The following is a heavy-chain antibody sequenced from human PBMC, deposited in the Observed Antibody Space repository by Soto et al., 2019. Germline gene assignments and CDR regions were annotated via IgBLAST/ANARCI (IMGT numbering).Heavy chain of an antibody. CDR1: GGSISSFY. D-gene: IGHD4-17*01. CDR2: IYYSGST. V-gene: IGHV4-59*01. J-gene: IGHJ1*01. Sequence: SETLSLTCTVSGGSISSFYWSWIRQPPGKGLEWIGYIYYSGSTNYHPSLKNRVTMSVDTSKNQFYLKLSSVTAADTAVYYCASLDYDSLFQHWGQGTLVTVSS. CDR3: ASLDYDSLFQH.